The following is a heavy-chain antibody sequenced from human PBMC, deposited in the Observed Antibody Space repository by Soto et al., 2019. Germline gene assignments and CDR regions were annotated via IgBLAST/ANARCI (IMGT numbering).Heavy chain of an antibody. CDR3: ARDPSGYDLPAY. CDR2: MNPNSGNT. D-gene: IGHD5-12*01. CDR1: GYTFTSYD. J-gene: IGHJ4*02. V-gene: IGHV1-8*01. Sequence: ASVKVSCKASGYTFTSYDINWVRQATGQGLEWMGWMNPNSGNTGYAQKFQGRVTMTRNTSTSTAYMELGSLRSEDTAVYYCARDPSGYDLPAYWGQGTLVTVSS.